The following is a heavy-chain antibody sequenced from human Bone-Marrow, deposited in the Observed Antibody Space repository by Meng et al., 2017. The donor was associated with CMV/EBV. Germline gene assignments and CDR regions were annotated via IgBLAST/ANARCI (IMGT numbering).Heavy chain of an antibody. CDR1: GFTFSSYA. D-gene: IGHD3-10*01. V-gene: IGHV3-30*04. Sequence: GESLKISCAGSGFTFSSYAMHWVRQAPGKGLEWVAVISYDGSNKYYADSVKGRFTISRDNSKNTLYLQMNSLRVEDTAVYYCARDPRGYYGSGSYRADYWGQGPLDPVSS. CDR3: ARDPRGYYGSGSYRADY. CDR2: ISYDGSNK. J-gene: IGHJ4*02.